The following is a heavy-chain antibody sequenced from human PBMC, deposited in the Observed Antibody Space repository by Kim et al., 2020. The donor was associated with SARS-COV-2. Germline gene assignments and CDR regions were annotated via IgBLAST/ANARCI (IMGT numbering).Heavy chain of an antibody. J-gene: IGHJ3*02. D-gene: IGHD2-15*01. Sequence: DSGKGRLTNSRDNSQNTLFLQMNSLGAEDTAVYYCAKGGYCSGGGCLAFDIWGQGTMVTVSS. CDR3: AKGGYCSGGGCLAFDI. V-gene: IGHV3-23*01.